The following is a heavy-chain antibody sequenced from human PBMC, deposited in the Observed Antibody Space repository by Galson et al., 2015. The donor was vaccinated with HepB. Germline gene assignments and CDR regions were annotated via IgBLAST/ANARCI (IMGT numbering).Heavy chain of an antibody. V-gene: IGHV4-59*08. CDR1: GGSISSYY. D-gene: IGHD2-15*01. CDR3: ARIGYCSGGSCSRAAFDI. J-gene: IGHJ3*02. Sequence: SETLSLTCTVSGGSISSYYWSWIRQPPGKGLEWIGYIYYSGSTNYNPSLKSRVTISVDTSKNQFSLKLSSVTAADTAVYYCARIGYCSGGSCSRAAFDIWGQGTMVTVSS. CDR2: IYYSGST.